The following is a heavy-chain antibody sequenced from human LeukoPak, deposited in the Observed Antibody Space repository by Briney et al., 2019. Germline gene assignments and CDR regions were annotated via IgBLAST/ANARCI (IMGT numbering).Heavy chain of an antibody. CDR1: GYTLTELS. CDR2: FDPEDGKI. V-gene: IGHV1-24*01. J-gene: IGHJ6*02. D-gene: IGHD6-13*01. Sequence: APVKVSCKVSGYTLTELSMHWVRQAPGKELEWIGDFDPEDGKIIYAQKFQGRVTMTEDTSTDTAYMELSSLRSEDTAVYYCATKAAGAAVMRGYYYYGMDVWGQGTTVTVSS. CDR3: ATKAAGAAVMRGYYYYGMDV.